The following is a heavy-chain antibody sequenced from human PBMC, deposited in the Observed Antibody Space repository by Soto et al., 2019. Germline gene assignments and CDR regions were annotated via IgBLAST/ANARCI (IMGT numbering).Heavy chain of an antibody. Sequence: EVQLVESGGDLVKPGWSLRLSCAASEFIFSNAWMSWVRQAPGKVLEWVGRIKSTSDGGTTDYAASVKGRFHISRDESKNTRYLQMNGLKIDDKTGYYCTTGWCIKDFWGQGTLVT. J-gene: IGHJ4*02. CDR3: TTGWCIKDF. CDR1: EFIFSNAW. CDR2: IKSTSDGGTT. D-gene: IGHD2-8*02. V-gene: IGHV3-15*01.